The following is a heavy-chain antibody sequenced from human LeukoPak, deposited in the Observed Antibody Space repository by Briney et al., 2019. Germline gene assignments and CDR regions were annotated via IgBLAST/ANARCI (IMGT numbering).Heavy chain of an antibody. J-gene: IGHJ4*02. CDR2: INPSGGTT. D-gene: IGHD3-22*01. Sequence: ASVKVSCKASGYTFSTYYMHWVRQAPGQGLEWVGVINPSGGTTTYAQKFQGRVTMTRDTSTNTVYMELSSLRSEDTAVYYCARGFYYDSSDYYPYYFDYWGQGTLVTVSS. CDR1: GYTFSTYY. CDR3: ARGFYYDSSDYYPYYFDY. V-gene: IGHV1-46*01.